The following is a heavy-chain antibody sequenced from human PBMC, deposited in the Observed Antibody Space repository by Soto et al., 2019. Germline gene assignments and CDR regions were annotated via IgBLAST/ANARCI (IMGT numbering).Heavy chain of an antibody. CDR2: IIPIFGTA. Sequence: SVKVSCKASGGTFSSYAISWVRQAPGQGLEWMGGIIPIFGTANYAQKFQGRVTMTTDASTSTAYMELSSLRSEDTAVYYCARYGILYYYGSGPYYCCIDVWGQGTTVTVPS. CDR3: ARYGILYYYGSGPYYCCIDV. D-gene: IGHD3-10*01. J-gene: IGHJ6*02. V-gene: IGHV1-69*05. CDR1: GGTFSSYA.